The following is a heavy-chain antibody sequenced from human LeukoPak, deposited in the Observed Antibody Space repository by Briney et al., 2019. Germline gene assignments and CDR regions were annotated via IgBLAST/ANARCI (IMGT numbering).Heavy chain of an antibody. CDR3: ARRQIVTTIIDY. CDR2: IYYSGST. J-gene: IGHJ4*02. V-gene: IGHV4-39*01. D-gene: IGHD5-12*01. Sequence: SETLSLTCTVSGGSISSSSYYWGWIRQPPGKGLEWIGSIYYSGSTYYNPSLKSRVTISVDTSKNQFSLKLSSVTAADTAVYYCARRQIVTTIIDYWGQGTLVTVSS. CDR1: GGSISSSSYY.